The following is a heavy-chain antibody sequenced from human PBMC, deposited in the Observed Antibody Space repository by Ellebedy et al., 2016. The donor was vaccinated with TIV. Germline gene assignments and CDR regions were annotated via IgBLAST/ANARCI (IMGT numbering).Heavy chain of an antibody. Sequence: AASVKVSCKASGYTFNTFAMHWVRQAPGQRLEWMGWVSARDGNTGYSQKFQGRVTITRDTSASTVYMELTSLTSEDTAIYFCARDRNLGAMGARFDYWGQGTLVTVSS. V-gene: IGHV1-3*01. CDR1: GYTFNTFA. CDR3: ARDRNLGAMGARFDY. J-gene: IGHJ4*02. CDR2: VSARDGNT. D-gene: IGHD5-18*01.